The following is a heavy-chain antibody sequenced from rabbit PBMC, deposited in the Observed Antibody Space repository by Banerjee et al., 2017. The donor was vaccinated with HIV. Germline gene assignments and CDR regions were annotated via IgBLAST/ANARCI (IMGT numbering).Heavy chain of an antibody. Sequence: EQLEESGRDLVKPEGSLTLTCTASGFSFSSRYWICWIRQAPGKGLELIACIDTSSGSTYNWAKGRFTISKTSSTTVTLQMTSLTAADTATYFCARNAGYGGYGYAGAFDPWGPGTLVTVS. J-gene: IGHJ2*01. CDR3: ARNAGYGGYGYAGAFDP. D-gene: IGHD6-1*01. CDR2: IDTSSGST. CDR1: GFSFSSRYW. V-gene: IGHV1S45*01.